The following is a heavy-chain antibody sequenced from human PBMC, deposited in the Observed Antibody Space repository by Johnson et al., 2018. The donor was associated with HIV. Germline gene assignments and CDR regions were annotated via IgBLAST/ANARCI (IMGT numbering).Heavy chain of an antibody. D-gene: IGHD5-24*01. V-gene: IGHV3-53*01. CDR1: GFTVSSNY. CDR2: IYSGGST. CDR3: ARDRAVPDDGYNDYAFDI. Sequence: VQLVESGGGLIQPGGSLRLSCAASGFTVSSNYMSWVRQAPGKGLEWVSVIYSGGSTYYADSVKGRFTITRDNSKNKLYLQRNSRRAEDTAVYYCARDRAVPDDGYNDYAFDIWGQGTMVTVSS. J-gene: IGHJ3*02.